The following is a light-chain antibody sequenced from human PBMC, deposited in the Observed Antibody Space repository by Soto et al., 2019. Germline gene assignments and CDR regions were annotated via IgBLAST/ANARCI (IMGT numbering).Light chain of an antibody. CDR3: QQYNSYSP. CDR1: QSVSNW. CDR2: KAS. V-gene: IGKV1-5*03. Sequence: EIQMTQSPSILSESVGDRVTITCRASQSVSNWLAWYQQKPGKAPKLLIYKASTLETGVPSRFSGSGSGTEFTLTISSLQPDDFATYYCQQYNSYSPFGQGTKVEVK. J-gene: IGKJ1*01.